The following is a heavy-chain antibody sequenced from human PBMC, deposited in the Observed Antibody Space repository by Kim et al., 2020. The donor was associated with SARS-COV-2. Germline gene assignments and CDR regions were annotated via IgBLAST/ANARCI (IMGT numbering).Heavy chain of an antibody. Sequence: SETLSLTCTVSGGCISSYYWSWIRQPPGKGLERIGYIYYSGSTNYNPSLKSRVTISVDTSKNQFSLKLSSVTAADTAVYYCARLEPGIAAAGTIGYYYYGMDVWGQGTTVTVSS. CDR1: GGCISSYY. CDR3: ARLEPGIAAAGTIGYYYYGMDV. CDR2: IYYSGST. J-gene: IGHJ6*02. D-gene: IGHD6-13*01. V-gene: IGHV4-59*01.